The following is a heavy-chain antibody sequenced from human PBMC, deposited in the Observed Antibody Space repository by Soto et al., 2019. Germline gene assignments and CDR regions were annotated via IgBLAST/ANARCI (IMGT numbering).Heavy chain of an antibody. J-gene: IGHJ6*02. V-gene: IGHV3-23*01. CDR1: GFTFTTYA. D-gene: IGHD4-17*01. Sequence: EEQLLESGGGLVQPGGSLRLSCAASGFTFTTYAMTWVCQAPGRGLEWVSGSSASGADTYYADSVKGRFTVSRDNSKNTLYLQMNSLRADDTAIYYCAKEGPYDHGDYRVYYYGVHVWGRGTTVTVSS. CDR2: SSASGADT. CDR3: AKEGPYDHGDYRVYYYGVHV.